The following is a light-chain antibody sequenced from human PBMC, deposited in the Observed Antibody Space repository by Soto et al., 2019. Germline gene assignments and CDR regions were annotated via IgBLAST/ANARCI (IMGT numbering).Light chain of an antibody. CDR1: QSVSSSF. J-gene: IGKJ1*01. V-gene: IGKV3-20*01. CDR3: QQYDSSPWT. CDR2: GAS. Sequence: EIVLTQSPGTLSLSPGERATLSCRASQSVSSSFLAWYQHKPGQAPRLLIYGASSRATGIPDRFSGSGSGTDFTLTISRLEPEYFAVYYCQQYDSSPWTFGKGTKVEIK.